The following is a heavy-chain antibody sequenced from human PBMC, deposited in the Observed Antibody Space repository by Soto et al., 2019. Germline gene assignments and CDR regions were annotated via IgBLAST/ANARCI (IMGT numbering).Heavy chain of an antibody. V-gene: IGHV3-30*18. CDR1: GFTFSHYA. J-gene: IGHJ4*02. CDR3: AKDGSHNFDY. Sequence: QVQLVESGGGVVQPGRSLRLSCAASGFTFSHYAMHWVRQAPGKGLEWVALMSYDGSHEYYADSVKGRFTISRDNSKNTLYLQMNRLRAEDTAVYYCAKDGSHNFDYWGQGTLVTVSS. CDR2: MSYDGSHE. D-gene: IGHD1-26*01.